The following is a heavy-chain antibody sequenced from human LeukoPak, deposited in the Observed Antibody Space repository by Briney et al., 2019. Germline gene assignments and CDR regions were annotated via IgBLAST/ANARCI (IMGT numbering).Heavy chain of an antibody. CDR1: GASISSSSYY. Sequence: SETLSLTCTVSGASISSSSYYRAWIRQPPGKGLEWIGSMDYSGSTYYKPSLKSRVTISVDTSKNQLSLKLSSVTAADTAVYYCAGYSGSHLGAGAEYFQHWGQGTLVTVSS. J-gene: IGHJ1*01. CDR2: MDYSGST. D-gene: IGHD1-26*01. V-gene: IGHV4-39*01. CDR3: AGYSGSHLGAGAEYFQH.